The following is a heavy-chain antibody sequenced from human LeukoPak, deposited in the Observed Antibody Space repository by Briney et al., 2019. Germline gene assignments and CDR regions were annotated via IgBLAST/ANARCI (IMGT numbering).Heavy chain of an antibody. J-gene: IGHJ4*02. V-gene: IGHV3-64*01. CDR1: GFTFSSYA. CDR2: ISSNGGST. Sequence: GGSLRLSCAASGFTFSSYAMHWVRQAPGKGLEYVSAISSNGGSTYYANSVKGRFTISRDNSKNTLYLQMNSLRAEDTAVYYCAKDPSKRPYYFDYWGQGTLVTVSS. CDR3: AKDPSKRPYYFDY.